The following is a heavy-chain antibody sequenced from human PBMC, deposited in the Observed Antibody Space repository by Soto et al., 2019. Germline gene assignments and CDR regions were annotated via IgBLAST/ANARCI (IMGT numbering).Heavy chain of an antibody. CDR2: ISGSGSSI. V-gene: IGHV3-23*01. D-gene: IGHD5-12*01. J-gene: IGHJ4*02. CDR3: AKGHSAYDHFDY. Sequence: GGSLRLSCAASGFTFSSYAMTWVRLAPGKGLEWVSAISGSGSSIYYADSVKGRFTISRDNSKNTLYLQVNSLRAEDTAVYYCAKGHSAYDHFDYWGQGTLVTVSS. CDR1: GFTFSSYA.